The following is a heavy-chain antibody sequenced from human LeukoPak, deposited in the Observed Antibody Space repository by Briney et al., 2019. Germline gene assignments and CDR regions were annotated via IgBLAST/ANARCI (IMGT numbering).Heavy chain of an antibody. J-gene: IGHJ5*02. V-gene: IGHV4-39*07. CDR3: AKERSSSGGHNWFDP. D-gene: IGHD4-17*01. Sequence: SETPSLTCTVSGGYIITSGPYWGWIRQPPGKGLEWIGSVYYTGVTSTNPFFRSRMSISVDTSKNQFSLNLTSVTAADAPLYYCAKERSSSGGHNWFDPWGQGTLVTVSS. CDR2: VYYTGVT. CDR1: GGYIITSGPY.